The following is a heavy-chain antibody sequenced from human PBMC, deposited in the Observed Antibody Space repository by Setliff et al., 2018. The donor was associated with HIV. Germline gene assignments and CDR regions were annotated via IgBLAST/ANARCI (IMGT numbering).Heavy chain of an antibody. CDR3: ARRERYYDILTGRVSDGFDI. CDR1: GGSISSGSYF. CDR2: IYTSGST. V-gene: IGHV4-61*09. Sequence: TSETLSLTCTVSGGSISSGSYFWSWIRQPAGKGLEWIGHIYTSGSTNYNPSLKSRVTTSVDTSKNHFSLRLSSVTAADTAVYYCARRERYYDILTGRVSDGFDIWGQGTMVTVS. J-gene: IGHJ3*02. D-gene: IGHD3-9*01.